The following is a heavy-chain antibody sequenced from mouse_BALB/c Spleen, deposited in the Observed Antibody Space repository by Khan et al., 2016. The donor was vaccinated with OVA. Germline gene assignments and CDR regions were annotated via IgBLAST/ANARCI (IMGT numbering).Heavy chain of an antibody. V-gene: IGHV14-1*02. Sequence: VQLQQSGAELVRPGALVKLSCKASGFNIKDYYMHWVKQRPEQGLVWIGRIDPENGDTIYDPKFQGKASITSDTSSNTAYLQLSSLTSEDTAVYYGAKDGYSAWFAYWGQGTLVTVSA. CDR2: IDPENGDT. CDR3: AKDGYSAWFAY. J-gene: IGHJ3*01. D-gene: IGHD2-3*01. CDR1: GFNIKDYY.